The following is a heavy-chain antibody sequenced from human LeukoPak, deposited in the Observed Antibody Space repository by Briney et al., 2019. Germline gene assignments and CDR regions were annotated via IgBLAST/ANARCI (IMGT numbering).Heavy chain of an antibody. V-gene: IGHV3-74*01. Sequence: GGSLRLSCVASGFSFSTAWMHWARQTPGKGLVWVSHINGDGGAINYADDVKGRFTISRDNAKNSLFLQMNSLRAEDTAVYYCARDRGWIQHDIWGQGTMVTVSS. CDR3: ARDRGWIQHDI. CDR1: GFSFSTAW. D-gene: IGHD5-18*01. CDR2: INGDGGAI. J-gene: IGHJ3*02.